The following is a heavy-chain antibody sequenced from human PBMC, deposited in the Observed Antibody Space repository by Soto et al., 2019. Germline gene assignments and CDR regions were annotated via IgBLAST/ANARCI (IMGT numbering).Heavy chain of an antibody. V-gene: IGHV4-34*01. D-gene: IGHD6-6*01. Sequence: PSETLSLTCAVYGGSFSGYYWSWIRQPPGKGLEWIGEINHSGSTNYNPSLKSRVTISVDTSKNQFSLKLSSVTAADTAVYYCARGFKYSSSYWFDYWGQGTLVTVSS. CDR2: INHSGST. J-gene: IGHJ4*02. CDR3: ARGFKYSSSYWFDY. CDR1: GGSFSGYY.